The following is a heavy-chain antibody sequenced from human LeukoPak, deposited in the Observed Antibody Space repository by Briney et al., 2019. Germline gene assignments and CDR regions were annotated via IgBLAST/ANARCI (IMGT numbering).Heavy chain of an antibody. CDR2: IWYDGSNK. J-gene: IGHJ4*02. CDR1: GFTFSSYA. D-gene: IGHD5-18*01. CDR3: ARHSYGLDY. Sequence: PGRSLRLSCAASGFTFSSYAMHWVCQAPGKGLEWVAVIWYDGSNKYYADSVKGRFAISRDNSKNTLYLQMNSLRAEDTAVYYCARHSYGLDYWGQGTLVTVSS. V-gene: IGHV3-33*01.